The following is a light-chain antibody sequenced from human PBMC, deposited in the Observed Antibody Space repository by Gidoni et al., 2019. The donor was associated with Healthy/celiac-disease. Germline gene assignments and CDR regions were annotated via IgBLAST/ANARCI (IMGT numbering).Light chain of an antibody. CDR2: DAS. J-gene: IGKJ4*01. CDR1: QSVSSY. V-gene: IGKV3-11*01. Sequence: DIVLTQSPATLSLSPGERATLSCRASQSVSSYLALYQQKPGQAPRLLIYDASNRATGIPARFSGSGSGTDFTLTISSLEPEDFAVYYCQQRSNWTFGGGTKVEIK. CDR3: QQRSNWT.